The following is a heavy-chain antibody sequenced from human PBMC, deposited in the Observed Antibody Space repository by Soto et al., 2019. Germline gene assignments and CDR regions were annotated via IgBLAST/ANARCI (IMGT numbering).Heavy chain of an antibody. V-gene: IGHV1-69*12. CDR1: GGTFSSYA. CDR3: ARASNHYDSSGYYSPGWYFDL. Sequence: QVQLVQSGAEVKKPGSSVKVSCKASGGTFSSYAISWVRQAPGQGLEWMGGIIPIFGTANYAQKFQGRVTITADESTXXAXMXXSSLRSGDTAVYYCARASNHYDSSGYYSPGWYFDLWGRGTLVTVSS. D-gene: IGHD3-22*01. J-gene: IGHJ2*01. CDR2: IIPIFGTA.